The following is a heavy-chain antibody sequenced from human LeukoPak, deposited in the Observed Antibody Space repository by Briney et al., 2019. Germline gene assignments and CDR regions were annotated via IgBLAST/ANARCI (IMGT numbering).Heavy chain of an antibody. CDR3: ARDLWRVRRNWNDVFDY. CDR1: GCTFTGYY. V-gene: IGHV1-2*02. J-gene: IGHJ4*02. CDR2: INPNSGGT. D-gene: IGHD1-1*01. Sequence: ASVKVSCKASGCTFTGYYMHWVRQAPGQGLEWMGWINPNSGGTNYAQKFQGRVTMTRDTSISTAYMELSRLRSDDTAVYYCARDLWRVRRNWNDVFDYWGQGTLVTVSS.